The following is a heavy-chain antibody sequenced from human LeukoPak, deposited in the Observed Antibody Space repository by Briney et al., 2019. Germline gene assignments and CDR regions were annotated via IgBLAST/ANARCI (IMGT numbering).Heavy chain of an antibody. CDR3: ARRAGAYSHPYDY. CDR2: IINSAGTT. Sequence: GGSLRLSCAASGFTFSVYHMTWVRQAPGKGLEWVSSIINSAGTTYYADSVKGRFTISRDNSKNTLYLQMNSLRAEDTAVYYCARRAGAYSHPYDYWGQGTLVTVSS. V-gene: IGHV3-23*01. J-gene: IGHJ4*02. D-gene: IGHD4/OR15-4a*01. CDR1: GFTFSVYH.